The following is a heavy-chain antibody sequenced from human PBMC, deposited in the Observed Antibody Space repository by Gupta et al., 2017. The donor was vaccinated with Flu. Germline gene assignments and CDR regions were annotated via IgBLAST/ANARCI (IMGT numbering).Heavy chain of an antibody. Sequence: WVRQAPGKGLEWIGRIKSKRDGETTDYAEPVRGRFIISRDDSKDTVFLKINSLETEDTAVYFCTTNGHSGTRYWYYGLDVWGQGTTVTVSS. CDR2: IKSKRDGETT. D-gene: IGHD2-15*01. J-gene: IGHJ6*02. CDR3: TTNGHSGTRYWYYGLDV. V-gene: IGHV3-15*01.